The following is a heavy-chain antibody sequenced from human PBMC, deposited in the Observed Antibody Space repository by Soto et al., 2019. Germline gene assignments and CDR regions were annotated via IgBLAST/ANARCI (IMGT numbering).Heavy chain of an antibody. CDR3: ARASPSIVVVAAGGFDP. CDR2: INPSCGST. Sequence: ASVKVSCKASGYTFTSYYIHWVRQAPGQGLEWMGIINPSCGSTSYAQKFQGRVTMTRDTSTSTVYMELSSLRSEDTAVYYCARASPSIVVVAAGGFDPWGQGTLVTV. CDR1: GYTFTSYY. D-gene: IGHD2-15*01. V-gene: IGHV1-46*01. J-gene: IGHJ5*02.